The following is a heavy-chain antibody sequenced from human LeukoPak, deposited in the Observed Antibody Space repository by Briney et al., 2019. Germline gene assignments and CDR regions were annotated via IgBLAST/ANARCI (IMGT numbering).Heavy chain of an antibody. J-gene: IGHJ4*02. CDR1: GGSISSYY. V-gene: IGHV4-59*08. CDR3: ARHRYDILTGYETYYFDY. CDR2: IYYSGST. D-gene: IGHD3-9*01. Sequence: PSETLSLTCTVSGGSISSYYWSWIRQPPGKGLEWIGYIYYSGSTNYNPSLKSRVTISVDTCKNQFSLKLSSVTAADTAVYYCARHRYDILTGYETYYFDYWGQGTLVTVSS.